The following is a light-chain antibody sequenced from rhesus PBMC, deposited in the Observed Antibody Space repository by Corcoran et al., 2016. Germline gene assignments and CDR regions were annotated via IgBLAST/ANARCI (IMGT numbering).Light chain of an antibody. CDR2: YAS. J-gene: IGKJ3*01. V-gene: IGKV1-37*01. Sequence: DIQMTQSPSSLSASVGDTVTITCRASQGISSYLAWYQQKQGKAPKPLIYYASNLERGAPSRFSCSGSGTEFTLTISSLQPEDFATYYFQQYNSAPFTFGPGTKLDIK. CDR1: QGISSY. CDR3: QQYNSAPFT.